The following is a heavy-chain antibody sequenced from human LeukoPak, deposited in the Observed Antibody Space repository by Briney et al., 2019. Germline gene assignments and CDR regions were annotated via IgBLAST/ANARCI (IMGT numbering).Heavy chain of an antibody. CDR1: GYSISSGYY. CDR3: ARAGYSGLRTFFDL. CDR2: IYHSGST. Sequence: SETLSLTCAVSGYSISSGYYWGWIRQPPGKGLEWIGSIYHSGSTYYNPSLKSRVTISVDTSKNQFSLKLSSVTAADTAVYYCARAGYSGLRTFFDLLGRGTLVTVSS. V-gene: IGHV4-38-2*01. D-gene: IGHD4-11*01. J-gene: IGHJ2*01.